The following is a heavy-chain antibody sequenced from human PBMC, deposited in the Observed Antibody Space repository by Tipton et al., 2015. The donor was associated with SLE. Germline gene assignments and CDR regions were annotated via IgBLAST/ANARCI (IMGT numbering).Heavy chain of an antibody. CDR1: SGSIRSSSYY. Sequence: TLSLTCSVSSGSIRSSSYYWVWIRQPPGKGLEWIGTIYYSGSTYYNPSLKSRVTISIDRSKNQFSLKLTSVTAADTAVYYCARDQSGGFDFWGQGTLVTVSS. D-gene: IGHD1-26*01. V-gene: IGHV4-39*07. CDR3: ARDQSGGFDF. J-gene: IGHJ4*02. CDR2: IYYSGST.